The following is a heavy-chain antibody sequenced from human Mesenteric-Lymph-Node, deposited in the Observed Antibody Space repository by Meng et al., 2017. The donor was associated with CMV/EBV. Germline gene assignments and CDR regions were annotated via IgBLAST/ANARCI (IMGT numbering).Heavy chain of an antibody. D-gene: IGHD6-19*01. V-gene: IGHV3-30-3*01. Sequence: SYAMHWVRQAPGKGLEWVAVISYDGSNKYYADSVKGRFTISRDNSKNTLYLQMDSLRAEDTAVYYCARDNLRSLPGYSSGNGDAFDIWGQGTMVTVSS. J-gene: IGHJ3*02. CDR1: SYA. CDR3: ARDNLRSLPGYSSGNGDAFDI. CDR2: ISYDGSNK.